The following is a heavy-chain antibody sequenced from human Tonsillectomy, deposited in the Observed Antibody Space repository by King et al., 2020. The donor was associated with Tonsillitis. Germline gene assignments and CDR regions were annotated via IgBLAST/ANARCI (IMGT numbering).Heavy chain of an antibody. J-gene: IGHJ4*02. CDR3: AREGSGYYDSSGFAGFQY. CDR2: IIPIFGTA. V-gene: IGHV1-69*01. Sequence: VQLVESGAEVKKPGSSVKVSCKASGGTFSSYAINWVRQAPGQGLEWMGGIIPIFGTAEYAQKFKGRVTITADESTSTAYMERSSLGSEDTAVYYCAREGSGYYDSSGFAGFQYWGQGTLVTVSS. CDR1: GGTFSSYA. D-gene: IGHD3-22*01.